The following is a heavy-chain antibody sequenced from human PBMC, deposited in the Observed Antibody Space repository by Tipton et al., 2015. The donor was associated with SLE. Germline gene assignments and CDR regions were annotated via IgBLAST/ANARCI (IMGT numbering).Heavy chain of an antibody. Sequence: TLSLTCTVSGGSISSGSYYWSWIRQPAGKGLEWIGRIYTSGSTNYNPSLKSRVTISVDTSKNKFSLNLSSVTAADTATYYCALSGSHHRDYYFDSWGQGHLVTVSS. CDR3: ALSGSHHRDYYFDS. CDR1: GGSISSGSYY. CDR2: IYTSGST. D-gene: IGHD1-26*01. V-gene: IGHV4-61*02. J-gene: IGHJ4*02.